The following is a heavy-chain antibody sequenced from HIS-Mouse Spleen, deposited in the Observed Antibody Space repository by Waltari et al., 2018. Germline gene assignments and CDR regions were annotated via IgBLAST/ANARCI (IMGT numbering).Heavy chain of an antibody. CDR2: IYYSGRT. CDR3: AREIPYSSSWYDWYFDL. CDR1: GGSISSSSYY. D-gene: IGHD6-13*01. Sequence: QLQLQESGPGLVKPSETLSLTCTVSGGSISSSSYYWGWIRQPPGKGLGWIGSIYYSGRTYYNPSLKSLVTISVDTSKNQFSLKLSSVTAADTAVYYCAREIPYSSSWYDWYFDLWGRGTLVTVSS. V-gene: IGHV4-39*07. J-gene: IGHJ2*01.